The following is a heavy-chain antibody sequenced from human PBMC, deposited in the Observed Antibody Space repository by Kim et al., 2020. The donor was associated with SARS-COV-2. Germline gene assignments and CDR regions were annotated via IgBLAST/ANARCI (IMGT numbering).Heavy chain of an antibody. J-gene: IGHJ6*02. CDR3: ARDLWFGEYYYGMDV. CDR1: GFTFSSYW. D-gene: IGHD3-10*01. Sequence: GGSLRLSCAASGFTFSSYWMSWVRQAPGKGLEWVANIKQDGSEKYYVDSVKGRFTISRDNAKNSLYLQMNSLRAEDTAVYYCARDLWFGEYYYGMDVWGQGTTVPVSS. V-gene: IGHV3-7*03. CDR2: IKQDGSEK.